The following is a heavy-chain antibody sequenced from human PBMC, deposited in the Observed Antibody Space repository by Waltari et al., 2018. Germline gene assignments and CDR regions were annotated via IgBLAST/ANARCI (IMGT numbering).Heavy chain of an antibody. CDR1: GGTFSSYT. J-gene: IGHJ3*02. D-gene: IGHD5-12*01. V-gene: IGHV1-69*02. Sequence: QVQLVQSGAEVKKPGSSVKVSCKASGGTFSSYTLSWVRQAPGQGLEWMGRIIPILGIANYAQKFQGRVTITADKSTSTAYMELSSLRSEDTAVYYCAYSGYDYDAFDIWGQGTMVTVSS. CDR2: IIPILGIA. CDR3: AYSGYDYDAFDI.